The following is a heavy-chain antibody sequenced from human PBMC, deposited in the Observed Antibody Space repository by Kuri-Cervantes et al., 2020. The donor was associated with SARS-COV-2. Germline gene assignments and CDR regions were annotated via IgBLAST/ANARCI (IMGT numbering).Heavy chain of an antibody. D-gene: IGHD6-6*01. Sequence: GESLKISCIASGSTFSDYGMHWVRQAPGKGLEWVAVIWSDGSQKYYADSVKGRFTISRDNSKNTLYLQMNNLRAEDTAVYYCARARPSISARRYYFYYYMDVWGKGTTVTVSS. CDR2: IWSDGSQK. CDR3: ARARPSISARRYYFYYYMDV. CDR1: GSTFSDYG. J-gene: IGHJ6*03. V-gene: IGHV3-33*01.